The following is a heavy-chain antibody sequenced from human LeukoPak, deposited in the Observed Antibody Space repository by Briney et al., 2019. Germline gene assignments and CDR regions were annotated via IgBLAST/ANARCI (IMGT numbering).Heavy chain of an antibody. Sequence: GGSLRLSCAASGFTFSSYGMHWVRQAPGKGLEWVAVIWYDGSNKYYADSVKGRFTISRDNSKNTLYLQMNSLRAEDTAVYYCAKDLTGAVWDTFDIWGQGTMVTVS. V-gene: IGHV3-33*06. CDR2: IWYDGSNK. J-gene: IGHJ3*02. D-gene: IGHD3-9*01. CDR1: GFTFSSYG. CDR3: AKDLTGAVWDTFDI.